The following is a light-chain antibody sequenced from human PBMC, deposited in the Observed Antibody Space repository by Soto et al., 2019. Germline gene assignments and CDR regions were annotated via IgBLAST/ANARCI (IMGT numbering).Light chain of an antibody. Sequence: QSALTQPASVSGSPGQSITISCTGTSSDIGNYYLVSWYQHHPGKAPKLIFYDVYKRPSGVSNRFSGSKSGNTASLTISGLQAEDEADYYCCSYAASRGVLFGGGTKVTVL. CDR1: SSDIGNYYL. V-gene: IGLV2-23*02. J-gene: IGLJ2*01. CDR3: CSYAASRGVL. CDR2: DVY.